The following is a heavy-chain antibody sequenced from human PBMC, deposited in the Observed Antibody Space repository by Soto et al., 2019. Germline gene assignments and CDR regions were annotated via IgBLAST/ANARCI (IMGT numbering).Heavy chain of an antibody. CDR2: ISSGSATI. CDR3: VRESASYSSSSGSYWYFDL. V-gene: IGHV3-48*02. D-gene: IGHD6-6*01. CDR1: GFTFSTYS. J-gene: IGHJ2*01. Sequence: EVQLVESGGGLVRPGGSLRLSCAASGFTFSTYSMNWVRQAPGQGLEWVSYISSGSATIYYADSVKGRFTISRDNAENSLYLQMNSLTDEDTAVYYCVRESASYSSSSGSYWYFDLWGRVTVITVAS.